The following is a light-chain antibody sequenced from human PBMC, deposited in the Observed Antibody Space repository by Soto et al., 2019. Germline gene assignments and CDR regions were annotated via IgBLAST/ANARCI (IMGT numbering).Light chain of an antibody. CDR1: SSDVGGYNY. Sequence: QSVLTQPASVSGSPGQSITISCTGTSSDVGGYNYVSWYQQHPGKAPKLMIYEVSNRPSGVSNRFSGSKSGNTAALTNSGLPAEDEADYYCSSYTSSSIDYVFGTGTKLTVL. CDR3: SSYTSSSIDYV. J-gene: IGLJ1*01. V-gene: IGLV2-14*01. CDR2: EVS.